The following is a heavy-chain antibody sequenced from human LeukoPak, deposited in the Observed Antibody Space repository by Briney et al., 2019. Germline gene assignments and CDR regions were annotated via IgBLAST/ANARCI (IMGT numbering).Heavy chain of an antibody. Sequence: SETLSLTCTVSGGSISSYYWSWIRQPPGKGLEWIGYIYDSGSTNYNPSLKSRVTTSVDTSKNQFSLKLNSVTAADTAVYYCERDHRYYGMDVWGQGTTVTVSS. CDR3: ERDHRYYGMDV. J-gene: IGHJ6*02. CDR2: IYDSGST. CDR1: GGSISSYY. V-gene: IGHV4-59*01.